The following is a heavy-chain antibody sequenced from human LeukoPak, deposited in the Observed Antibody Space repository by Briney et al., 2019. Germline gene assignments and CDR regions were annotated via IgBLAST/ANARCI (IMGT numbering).Heavy chain of an antibody. CDR2: IYYSGST. D-gene: IGHD3-22*01. J-gene: IGHJ4*02. Sequence: TLSLTCTVSGGSTSSGGYYWSWIRQHPGKGLEWIGYIYYSGSTYYNPSLKSRVTISVDTSKNQFYLKLSSVTAADTAVYYCARDPSRGADLFFDYWGQGTLVTVSS. CDR3: ARDPSRGADLFFDY. V-gene: IGHV4-31*03. CDR1: GGSTSSGGYY.